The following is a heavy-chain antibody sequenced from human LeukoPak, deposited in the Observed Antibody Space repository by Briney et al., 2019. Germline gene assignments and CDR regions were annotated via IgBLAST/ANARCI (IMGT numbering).Heavy chain of an antibody. CDR3: ARDDGSATMGFDS. Sequence: SQTLSLTCTVSGGSITSGGSYWSWIRQHPGKGLEWIGYIYYSGSTFCNPSLKSRIIIPVDTSKNQFSLKLNSVTAADTAVYYCARDDGSATMGFDSWGQGTLVTVSS. J-gene: IGHJ4*02. V-gene: IGHV4-31*03. CDR1: GGSITSGGSY. D-gene: IGHD1-26*01. CDR2: IYYSGST.